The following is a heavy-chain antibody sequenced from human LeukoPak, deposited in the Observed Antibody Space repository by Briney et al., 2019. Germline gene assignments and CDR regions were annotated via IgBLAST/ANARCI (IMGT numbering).Heavy chain of an antibody. Sequence: GGSLRLSCAASGFTFSSYGMHWVRQAPGKGLEWVAVIWYGGSNKYYADSVKGRFTISRDNSKNTLYLQMNSLRAEDTAVYYCARGPPGVRGQYRYLFDYWGQGTLVTVSS. V-gene: IGHV3-33*01. CDR2: IWYGGSNK. D-gene: IGHD3-10*01. J-gene: IGHJ4*02. CDR3: ARGPPGVRGQYRYLFDY. CDR1: GFTFSSYG.